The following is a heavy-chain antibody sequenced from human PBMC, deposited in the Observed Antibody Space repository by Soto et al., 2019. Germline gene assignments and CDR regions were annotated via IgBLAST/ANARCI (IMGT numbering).Heavy chain of an antibody. Sequence: SETLSLTCTVSGGSISSYYWSWIRRPPGKGLEWIGYIYYSGSTNYNPSLKSRVTISVDTSKNQFSLKLSSVTAADTAVYYCARGGDFWSGYLNWFDPWGQGTLVTVSS. CDR1: GGSISSYY. CDR3: ARGGDFWSGYLNWFDP. V-gene: IGHV4-59*01. CDR2: IYYSGST. J-gene: IGHJ5*02. D-gene: IGHD3-3*01.